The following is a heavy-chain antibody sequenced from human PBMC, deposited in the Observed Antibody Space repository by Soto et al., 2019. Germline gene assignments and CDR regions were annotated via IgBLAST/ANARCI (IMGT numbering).Heavy chain of an antibody. V-gene: IGHV3-21*01. CDR1: GFTFSNYS. CDR2: ISSSSSYI. D-gene: IGHD3-10*01. CDR3: ARAEITMVRGVIIPPPYGGPAAT. J-gene: IGHJ5*02. Sequence: GALRLSCAASGFTFSNYSMNWVRQAPGKGLEWVSSISSSSSYIYYADSVKGRFTISRDNAKNSLYLQMNSLRAEDTAVYYCARAEITMVRGVIIPPPYGGPAATWGQGTLVTVSS.